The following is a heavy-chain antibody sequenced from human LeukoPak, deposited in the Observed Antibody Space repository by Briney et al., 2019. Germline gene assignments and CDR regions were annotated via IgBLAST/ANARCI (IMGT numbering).Heavy chain of an antibody. V-gene: IGHV1-2*02. CDR3: ARLYTNAAAFDI. J-gene: IGHJ3*02. D-gene: IGHD2-8*01. CDR1: GYTFAGYF. Sequence: SGNLACNVSGYTFAGYFVQWLRQVPGQGPGWTGWTNHNSGAQNSGRPFTGRVTMTRATSISTAYMEVNRLRPDDTAMYYCARLYTNAAAFDIWGQGTRVTVSS. CDR2: TNHNSGAQ.